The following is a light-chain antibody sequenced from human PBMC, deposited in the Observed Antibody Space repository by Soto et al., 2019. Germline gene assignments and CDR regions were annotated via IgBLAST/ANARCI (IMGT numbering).Light chain of an antibody. Sequence: QMSQPPSSLSASVGEGVTITCRASQSISNYLNWYQQKPGKAPKLLLYGASSFQGGVPSRFSGSGSGTDFTLTISSLQPEDIATYYCQQSYSSPRPFGQRTMLDI. CDR2: GAS. CDR1: QSISNY. J-gene: IGKJ1*01. V-gene: IGKV1-39*01. CDR3: QQSYSSPRP.